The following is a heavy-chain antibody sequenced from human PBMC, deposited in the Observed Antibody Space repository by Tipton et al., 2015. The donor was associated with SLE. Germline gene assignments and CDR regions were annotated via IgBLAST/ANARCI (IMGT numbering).Heavy chain of an antibody. CDR1: GYTFTIYG. J-gene: IGHJ6*02. Sequence: QVQLVQSGAEVKKPGASVKVSCKASGYTFTIYGISWVRQAPGLGLEWMGAIIPIFGAANYAQKFQGRVTITADESTTTVHMEMSSLRSEDTAVYYCARRLNKPGAGDSGDYNYSMDVWGQGTTVTVSS. CDR2: IIPIFGAA. CDR3: ARRLNKPGAGDSGDYNYSMDV. D-gene: IGHD3-22*01. V-gene: IGHV1-69*01.